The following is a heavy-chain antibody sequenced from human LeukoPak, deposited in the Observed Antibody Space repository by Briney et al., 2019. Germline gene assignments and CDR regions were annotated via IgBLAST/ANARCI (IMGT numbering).Heavy chain of an antibody. D-gene: IGHD3-22*01. V-gene: IGHV4-34*01. CDR1: GGSFSGYY. CDR3: ARLRDYYDSSGYYDY. CDR2: INHSGST. J-gene: IGHJ4*02. Sequence: SETLSLTCAVYGGSFSGYYWSWIRQPPGKGLEWIGEINHSGSTNYNPSLKSRVTISVDTSKNQFSLKLSSVTAADTAVYYCARLRDYYDSSGYYDYWGQGTLVTVSS.